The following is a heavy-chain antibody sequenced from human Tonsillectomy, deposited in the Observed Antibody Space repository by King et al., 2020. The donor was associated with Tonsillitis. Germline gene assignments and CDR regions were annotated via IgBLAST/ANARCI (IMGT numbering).Heavy chain of an antibody. CDR1: GFTFSSYW. V-gene: IGHV3-74*01. J-gene: IGHJ4*02. D-gene: IGHD3-22*01. CDR2: INSDGSST. CDR3: GYSSGYYWVDY. Sequence: VESGGGLVQPGGSLRLSCAASGFTFSSYWMHWVRQAPGKGLVWVSRINSDGSSTSYADSVKGRFTISRDNAKNTLFLQMNSLRAEDTAVYYCGYSSGYYWVDYWGQGTLVTVSS.